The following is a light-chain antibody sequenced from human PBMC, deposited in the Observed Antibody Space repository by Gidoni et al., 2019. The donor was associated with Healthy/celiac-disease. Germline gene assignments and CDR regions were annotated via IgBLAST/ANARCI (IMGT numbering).Light chain of an antibody. CDR2: QDS. CDR3: QAGGSSTYVV. CDR1: KLGDKY. V-gene: IGLV3-1*01. J-gene: IGLJ2*01. Sequence: ELTQPPSESVSPGQTASITCSGDKLGDKYACWYQQKPGQSPVLVIYQDSKRPAGIAERFSGSNAGNTATLTISGTQAMDEAEYYCQAGGSSTYVVFGGGTKLTVL.